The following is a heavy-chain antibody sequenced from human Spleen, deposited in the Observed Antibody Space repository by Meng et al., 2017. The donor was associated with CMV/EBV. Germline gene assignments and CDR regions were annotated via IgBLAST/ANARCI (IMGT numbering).Heavy chain of an antibody. CDR1: GFTFSLYN. Sequence: GESLKISCTASGFTFSLYNMNWVRQVPGKGLEWLSCINDDSNYIIYADSVKGRFTISRDNAKNSLFLQMNSLRAEDTAVYYCARALRFLEWFDYWGQGTLVTVSS. CDR3: ARALRFLEWFDY. D-gene: IGHD3-3*01. J-gene: IGHJ4*02. V-gene: IGHV3-21*01. CDR2: INDDSNYI.